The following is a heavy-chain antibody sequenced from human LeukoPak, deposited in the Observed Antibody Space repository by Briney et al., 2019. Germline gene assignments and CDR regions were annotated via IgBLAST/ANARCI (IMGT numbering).Heavy chain of an antibody. Sequence: ASVKVSCKASGYTFTPYYVHWVRQAPGQGLEWMGWINPNSDDTNYAQKLQGRVTMTCDTSISTAYMELSRLRSDDTAVYYCARVGTIFSVHDAFDIRGQGTMVTVSS. CDR1: GYTFTPYY. CDR3: ARVGTIFSVHDAFDI. CDR2: INPNSDDT. V-gene: IGHV1-2*02. J-gene: IGHJ3*02. D-gene: IGHD3-9*01.